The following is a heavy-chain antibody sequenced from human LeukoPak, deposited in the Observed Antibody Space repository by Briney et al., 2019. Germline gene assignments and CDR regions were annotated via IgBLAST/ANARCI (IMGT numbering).Heavy chain of an antibody. Sequence: PETLSLTCTVSGGSISSSTSYWVWIRQPPGKGLEWIGSIYYSGSTYYSPSLKSRVTVFVDTSENQFSLNLNSVTAADTAVYFCARRLSAAYYGSGSVDYWGQGTLVTVSS. CDR3: ARRLSAAYYGSGSVDY. D-gene: IGHD3-10*01. CDR1: GGSISSSTSY. J-gene: IGHJ4*02. V-gene: IGHV4-39*01. CDR2: IYYSGST.